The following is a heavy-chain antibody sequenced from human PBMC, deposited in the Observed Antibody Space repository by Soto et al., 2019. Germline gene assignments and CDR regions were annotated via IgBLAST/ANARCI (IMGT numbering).Heavy chain of an antibody. J-gene: IGHJ3*01. D-gene: IGHD2-21*02. CDR2: IHSDGSTT. V-gene: IGHV3-74*01. CDR3: VRGDKGGFHL. Sequence: EVQLVESEGGLVQRGGSLRLSCAASGFTFNYYWMHWVRQAPGQGLVWVSHIHSDGSTTTYADSVKGRFTISRDNAKNTLYLQMNSLRAEDTAVYYCVRGDKGGFHLWGQGTTVTVSS. CDR1: GFTFNYYW.